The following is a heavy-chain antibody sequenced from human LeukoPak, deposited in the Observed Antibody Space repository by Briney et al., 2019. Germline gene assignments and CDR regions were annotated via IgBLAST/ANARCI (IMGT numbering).Heavy chain of an antibody. D-gene: IGHD6-13*01. CDR3: ARGSSAGWAFDI. CDR2: ISSSSSYI. J-gene: IGHJ3*02. Sequence: GGSLRLSCAASGFTFSSYSMNWVRQAPGKGLEWVSSISSSSSYIYYADSVKGRFTISRNNAKNSLYLQMNSLRAEDTAVYYCARGSSAGWAFDIWAKGQWSPSLQ. V-gene: IGHV3-21*01. CDR1: GFTFSSYS.